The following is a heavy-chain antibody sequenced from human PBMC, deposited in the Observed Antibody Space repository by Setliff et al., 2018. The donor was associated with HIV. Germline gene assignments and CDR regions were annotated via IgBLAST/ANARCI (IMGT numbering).Heavy chain of an antibody. D-gene: IGHD3-22*01. Sequence: ASVKVSCKASGYTFTNYGFSWVRQAPGQGLEWMGWISAYNGDTKYAQKLQGRVTMTTDTSTSTAHMELRSLRSDDTAVYYCARVEYYYDSSGYYYDYWGQGKPVTVSS. CDR3: ARVEYYYDSSGYYYDY. J-gene: IGHJ4*02. CDR2: ISAYNGDT. CDR1: GYTFTNYG. V-gene: IGHV1-18*01.